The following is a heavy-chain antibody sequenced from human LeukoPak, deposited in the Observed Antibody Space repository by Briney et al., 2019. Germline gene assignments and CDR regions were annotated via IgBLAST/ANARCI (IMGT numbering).Heavy chain of an antibody. CDR3: AHPTEYSSSWYGNWFDT. J-gene: IGHJ5*02. CDR1: GFTFSSYA. D-gene: IGHD6-13*01. V-gene: IGHV3-23*01. Sequence: GGSLRLSCAASGFTFSSYAMSWVRQAPGKGLEWVSAISASGGSTYYADSVKGRFTISRDNSKNTLYLQMNSLRAEDTAVYYCAHPTEYSSSWYGNWFDTWGQGTLVTVSS. CDR2: ISASGGST.